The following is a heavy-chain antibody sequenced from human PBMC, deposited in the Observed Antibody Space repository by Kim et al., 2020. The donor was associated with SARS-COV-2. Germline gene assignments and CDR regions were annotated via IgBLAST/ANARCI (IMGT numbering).Heavy chain of an antibody. J-gene: IGHJ6*02. Sequence: SVKVSCKASGGTFSSYAISWVRQAPGQGLEWMGGIIPIFGTANYAQKFQGRVTITADESTSTAYMELSSLRSEDTAVYYCARKGKGENSNYHDDGMDVWGQGTTVTVSS. CDR2: IIPIFGTA. D-gene: IGHD3-16*01. V-gene: IGHV1-69*13. CDR1: GGTFSSYA. CDR3: ARKGKGENSNYHDDGMDV.